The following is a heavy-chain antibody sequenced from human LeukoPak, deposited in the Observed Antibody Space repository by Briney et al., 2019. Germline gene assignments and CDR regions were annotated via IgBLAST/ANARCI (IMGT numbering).Heavy chain of an antibody. CDR1: GFTFTSHA. J-gene: IGHJ4*02. Sequence: GGSLRLSCAASGFTFTSHAMSWVRQAPGKGLEWVSAISGSGGSTYYADSVKGRFTISRDNSKSTLFLQMNSLRAEDTAVYYCAKDPRVGSRVATPCHWVRGTLVTVSS. V-gene: IGHV3-23*01. D-gene: IGHD5-24*01. CDR3: AKDPRVGSRVATPCH. CDR2: ISGSGGST.